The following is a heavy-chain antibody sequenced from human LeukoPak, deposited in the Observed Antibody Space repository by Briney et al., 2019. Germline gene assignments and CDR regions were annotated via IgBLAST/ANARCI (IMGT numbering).Heavy chain of an antibody. J-gene: IGHJ4*02. CDR1: GFTFSSYW. CDR2: IKQDGSEK. D-gene: IGHD5-18*01. Sequence: GGSLRLSCAASGFTFSSYWMSWVRQAPGKGLEWVANIKQDGSEKYYVDSVKGRFTISRDNAKNSLYLQMNSLRAEDTAVYYCARSPRQGYSYGLADSWGQGTLVTVSS. CDR3: ARSPRQGYSYGLADS. V-gene: IGHV3-7*01.